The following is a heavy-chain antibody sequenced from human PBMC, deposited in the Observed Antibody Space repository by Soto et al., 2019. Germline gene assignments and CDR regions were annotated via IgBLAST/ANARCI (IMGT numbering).Heavy chain of an antibody. Sequence: SDPLSLTCIDSGRPISTYYWSWIRQPPGKGLEWIGYIYYSGSTNYNPSLKSRVNISVDTSKNQFSLKLSSVTAADTAVYYCARRYSSSFDFWGQGTLVTVS. CDR2: IYYSGST. V-gene: IGHV4-59*08. CDR1: GRPISTYY. J-gene: IGHJ4*02. CDR3: ARRYSSSFDF. D-gene: IGHD6-13*01.